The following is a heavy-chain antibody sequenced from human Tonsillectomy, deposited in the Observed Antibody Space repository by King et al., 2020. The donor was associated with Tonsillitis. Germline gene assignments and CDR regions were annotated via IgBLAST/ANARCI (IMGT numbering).Heavy chain of an antibody. Sequence: QLQESASRLVKPSQTLSLTCAVSGGSISSGGYSWSWIRQPPGKGLEYIGYISHSGSTNYHPSLKSRVTISADRSKNQFSLTLGSVTAADTAVYYCARVGLLFGFDPWGQGTLVTVSS. CDR3: ARVGLLFGFDP. D-gene: IGHD3/OR15-3a*01. V-gene: IGHV4-30-2*01. J-gene: IGHJ5*02. CDR1: GGSISSGGYS. CDR2: ISHSGST.